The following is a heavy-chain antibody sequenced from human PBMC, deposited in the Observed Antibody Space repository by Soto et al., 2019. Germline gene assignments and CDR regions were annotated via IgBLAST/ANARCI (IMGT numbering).Heavy chain of an antibody. J-gene: IGHJ4*02. CDR3: AKSPGMYYYDSSGYYHYDY. V-gene: IGHV3-23*01. D-gene: IGHD3-22*01. CDR2: ISASGSGT. Sequence: GGSLRLSCAASGFTFTSYAMNWVRQAPGKGLEWVSIISASGSGTYYEDSVKGRFTISRDNSKNMLYLQMNSLRVEDTAVYYCAKSPGMYYYDSSGYYHYDYWGQGTLVTVSS. CDR1: GFTFTSYA.